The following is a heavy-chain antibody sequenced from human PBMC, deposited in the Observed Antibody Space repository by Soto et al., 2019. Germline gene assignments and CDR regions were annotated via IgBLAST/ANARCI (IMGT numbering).Heavy chain of an antibody. Sequence: ASVKVSCKASGYTFTSYGISWVRQAPGQGLEWMGWISAYNGNTNYAQKLQGRVTMTTDTSTSTAYMELRSLRSDDTAVYYCARDRTYYDILTGLNAFDIWGQGTMVTVSS. D-gene: IGHD3-9*01. CDR3: ARDRTYYDILTGLNAFDI. CDR2: ISAYNGNT. CDR1: GYTFTSYG. V-gene: IGHV1-18*01. J-gene: IGHJ3*02.